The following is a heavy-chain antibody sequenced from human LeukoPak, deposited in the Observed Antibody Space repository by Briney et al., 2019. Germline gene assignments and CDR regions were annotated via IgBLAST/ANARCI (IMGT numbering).Heavy chain of an antibody. Sequence: GGSLRLSCAASGFTFSSYSMNWVRQAPGKGLEWVSSISSSSSYIYYADSVKGRFTIPRDNAKNSLYLQMNSLRAEDTAVYYCARTTMVRGVRSGMDVWGQGTTVTVSS. J-gene: IGHJ6*02. CDR3: ARTTMVRGVRSGMDV. CDR2: ISSSSSYI. CDR1: GFTFSSYS. D-gene: IGHD3-10*01. V-gene: IGHV3-21*01.